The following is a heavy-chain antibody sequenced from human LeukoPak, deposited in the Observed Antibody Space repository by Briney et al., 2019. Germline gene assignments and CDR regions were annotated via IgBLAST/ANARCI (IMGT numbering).Heavy chain of an antibody. D-gene: IGHD4-17*01. CDR3: ARDGYGDQGRLYYYMDV. V-gene: IGHV1-46*01. CDR2: INPSGGST. Sequence: ASVKVSCKASGYTFTSYYMHWVRQAPGQGLEWMGIINPSGGSTSYAQKFQGRVTMTRDMSTSTVYMELSSLRSEDTAVYYCARDGYGDQGRLYYYMDVWGKGTTVTVSS. CDR1: GYTFTSYY. J-gene: IGHJ6*03.